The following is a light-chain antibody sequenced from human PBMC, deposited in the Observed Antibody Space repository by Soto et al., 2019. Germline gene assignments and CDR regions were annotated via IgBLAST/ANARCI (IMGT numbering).Light chain of an antibody. CDR2: SGN. CDR1: SSNIGSNT. J-gene: IGLJ1*01. Sequence: QTVVTQPPSASGTPGQRVAISCSGSSSNIGSNTVNWYQQLPGTAPKLLIFSGNQRPSGVPDRFSGSKSGTSASLAISGLQSEDEGDYFCAEWDDSLNGHNYVFGTGTKLTVL. CDR3: AEWDDSLNGHNYV. V-gene: IGLV1-44*01.